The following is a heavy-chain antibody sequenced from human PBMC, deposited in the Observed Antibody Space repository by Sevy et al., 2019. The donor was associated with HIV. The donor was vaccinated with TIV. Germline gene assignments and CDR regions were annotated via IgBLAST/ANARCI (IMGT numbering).Heavy chain of an antibody. CDR1: GFTFSSYS. D-gene: IGHD3-10*01. Sequence: GGSLRLSCAASGFTFSSYSMNWVRQAPGKGLEWVSYISSSSSTIYYADSVKGRFTISRDNAKNSLYLQMNSLRAEDDWKGHLPISRDKAKNSCYLQMNGLRAEDTAVYYCARTLLYYYGSGSYYNVDYYYYGMDVWGQGTTVTVSS. CDR2: ISSSSSTI. V-gene: IGHV3-48*01. J-gene: IGHJ6*02. CDR3: PISRDKAKNSCYLQMNGLRAEDTAVYYCARTLLYYYGSGSYYNVDYYYYGMDV.